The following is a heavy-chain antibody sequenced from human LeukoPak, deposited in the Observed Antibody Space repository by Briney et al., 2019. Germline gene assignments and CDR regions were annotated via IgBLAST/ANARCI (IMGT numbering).Heavy chain of an antibody. Sequence: GSLRLSCAASGFTFSSYSMNWVRQAPGEGLEWVSSISSSGSFIYYADSVKGRFTISRDNSKNTLFLQMNSLRAEDTAVYYCARGGVVYPDSFDIWGRGTMVTVSS. J-gene: IGHJ3*02. CDR2: ISSSGSFI. CDR1: GFTFSSYS. V-gene: IGHV3-21*01. D-gene: IGHD2-15*01. CDR3: ARGGVVYPDSFDI.